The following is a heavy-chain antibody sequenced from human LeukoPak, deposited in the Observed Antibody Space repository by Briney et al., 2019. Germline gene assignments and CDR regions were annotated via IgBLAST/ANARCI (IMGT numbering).Heavy chain of an antibody. J-gene: IGHJ5*02. Sequence: PSETLSLTCAVYGGSFSGYYWSWIRQPPGKGLEWIGEINHSGSTIYNPSLKSRVTISVDTSKNQFSLKLSSVTAADTAVYYCARDYGDYAVNWFDPWGQGTLVTVSS. D-gene: IGHD4-17*01. CDR1: GGSFSGYY. CDR2: INHSGST. V-gene: IGHV4-34*01. CDR3: ARDYGDYAVNWFDP.